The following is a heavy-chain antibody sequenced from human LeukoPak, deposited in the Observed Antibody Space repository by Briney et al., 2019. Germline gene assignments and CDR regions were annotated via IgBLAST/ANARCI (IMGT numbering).Heavy chain of an antibody. CDR2: ISSSSSYI. V-gene: IGHV3-21*01. D-gene: IGHD6-19*01. J-gene: IGHJ4*02. CDR1: GFTFSSYS. Sequence: GGSLRLSCAASGFTFSSYSMNWVRQAPGKGLEWVSSISSSSSYIYYADSVKGRFSISRDNAKNSLYLQMSSLRAEDTAIYYCARAFPWLDDYWGQGTLVTVSS. CDR3: ARAFPWLDDY.